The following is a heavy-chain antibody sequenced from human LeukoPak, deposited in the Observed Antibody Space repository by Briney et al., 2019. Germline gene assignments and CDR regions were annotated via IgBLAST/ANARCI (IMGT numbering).Heavy chain of an antibody. D-gene: IGHD4-17*01. CDR1: GFTFSSYG. CDR3: ANEIRPNDY. Sequence: GGSLRLSCAPSGFTFSSYGMHWVRQAPGEGLEWVAVIWYDGSNKYYADSVKGRFTISRDNSKNTLYLQMNSLRAEDTTVYYCANEIRPNDYWGQGTQVTVSS. J-gene: IGHJ4*02. CDR2: IWYDGSNK. V-gene: IGHV3-33*06.